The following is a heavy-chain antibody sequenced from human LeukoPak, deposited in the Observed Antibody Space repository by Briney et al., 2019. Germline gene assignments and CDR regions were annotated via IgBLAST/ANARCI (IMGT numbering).Heavy chain of an antibody. CDR2: ISHSGST. CDR3: ARLYDFWSGYSC. V-gene: IGHV4-34*01. D-gene: IGHD3-3*01. Sequence: PSETLSLTCAVYGGSCSGYYWSWIRQPPGKGLEGIGEISHSGSTNYNPSLKSRVTISVDTSKNQFSLKLSSVTAADTAVYYCARLYDFWSGYSCWGQGTLVTVSS. CDR1: GGSCSGYY. J-gene: IGHJ4*02.